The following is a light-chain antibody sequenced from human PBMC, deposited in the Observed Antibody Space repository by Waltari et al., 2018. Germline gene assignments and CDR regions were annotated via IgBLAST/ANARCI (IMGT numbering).Light chain of an antibody. CDR2: EVS. CDR1: SSDVGSYNL. Sequence: QSALTQPASVSGSPGQSITISCTGTSSDVGSYNLVSWYQQHPGEAPNLIIYEVSKRPSGVSNRFSGSKSGNTASLTISGLQAEDEADYYCCSYAGSTTPVVFGGGTRLTVL. CDR3: CSYAGSTTPVV. J-gene: IGLJ2*01. V-gene: IGLV2-23*02.